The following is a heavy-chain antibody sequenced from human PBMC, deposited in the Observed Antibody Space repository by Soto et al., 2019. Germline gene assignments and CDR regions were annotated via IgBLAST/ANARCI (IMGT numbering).Heavy chain of an antibody. J-gene: IGHJ5*02. CDR3: ARMATSGTLNWFDH. Sequence: XSVKVSCKASVYTFSNNDISWVRQATGQGLEWMGWMNPNSGNTGYAQKFQGRVSMTRNTSITTAYLELSSLRSDDTAIYYCARMATSGTLNWFDHWGQGTLVTVSS. V-gene: IGHV1-8*01. CDR1: VYTFSNND. CDR2: MNPNSGNT.